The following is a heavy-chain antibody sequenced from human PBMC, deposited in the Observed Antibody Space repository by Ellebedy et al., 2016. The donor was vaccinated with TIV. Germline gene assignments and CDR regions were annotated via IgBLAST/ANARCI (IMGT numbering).Heavy chain of an antibody. CDR3: AREPGEYYFDY. CDR2: ISSSSSYI. CDR1: GFTFSSYS. V-gene: IGHV3-21*05. D-gene: IGHD3-16*01. J-gene: IGHJ4*02. Sequence: GGSLRLXCAASGFTFSSYSMNWVRQAPGKGLEWVSYISSSSSYIYYADSVKGRFTISRDNAKNSLYLQMNSLRAEDTAVYYCAREPGEYYFDYWGQGTLVTVSS.